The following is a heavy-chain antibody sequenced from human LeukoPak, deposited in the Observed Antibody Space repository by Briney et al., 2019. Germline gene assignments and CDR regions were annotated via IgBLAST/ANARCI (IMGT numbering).Heavy chain of an antibody. D-gene: IGHD3-16*01. CDR2: IYYSGST. Sequence: SETLSLTCTVSGGSISSYCWSWIRQPPGKGLEWIGYIYYSGSTNYNPSLKSRVTISVDTSKNQFSLKLSSVTAADTAVYYCARERRAWGEDFWGQGTLVTVSS. J-gene: IGHJ4*02. V-gene: IGHV4-59*01. CDR3: ARERRAWGEDF. CDR1: GGSISSYC.